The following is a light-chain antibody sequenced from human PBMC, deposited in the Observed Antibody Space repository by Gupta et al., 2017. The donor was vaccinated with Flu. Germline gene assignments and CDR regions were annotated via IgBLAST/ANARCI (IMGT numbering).Light chain of an antibody. CDR2: DVS. J-gene: IGLJ3*02. CDR1: SSDVGGYNY. Sequence: TSSDVGGYNYVSGYQQHPGKVPKLMIYDVSKRPSGVPDRFSGSKSGNTASLTSSGLQAEDEADYYCCSYAGSYTWVFGGGTKLTVL. V-gene: IGLV2-11*03. CDR3: CSYAGSYTWV.